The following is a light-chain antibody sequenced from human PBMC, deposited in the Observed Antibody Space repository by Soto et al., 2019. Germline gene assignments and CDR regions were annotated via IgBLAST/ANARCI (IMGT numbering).Light chain of an antibody. V-gene: IGLV2-14*01. CDR2: DVS. J-gene: IGLJ1*01. CDR3: SSYTSSSTYV. Sequence: QSALTQPASVSGSPGQSITISCTGTSSDVGGYNYVSWYQQHPGKAPKVMIYDVSNRPSGASNRFSGSKSGNTASLTISGLQAEDEADYYCSSYTSSSTYVFGTGTKLTVL. CDR1: SSDVGGYNY.